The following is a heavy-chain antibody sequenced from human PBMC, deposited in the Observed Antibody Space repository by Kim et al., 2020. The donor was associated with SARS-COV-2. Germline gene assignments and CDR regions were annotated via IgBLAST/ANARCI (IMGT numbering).Heavy chain of an antibody. V-gene: IGHV4-59*01. CDR3: ARGAVLLWFEIDWYFDL. CDR2: IYYSGST. J-gene: IGHJ2*01. CDR1: GGSISSYY. D-gene: IGHD3-10*01. Sequence: SETLSLTCTVSGGSISSYYWSWIRQPPGKGLEWIGYIYYSGSTNYNPSLKSRVTISVDTTKNQFSLKLSSVTAADTAVYYCARGAVLLWFEIDWYFDLWGRGTLVTVSS.